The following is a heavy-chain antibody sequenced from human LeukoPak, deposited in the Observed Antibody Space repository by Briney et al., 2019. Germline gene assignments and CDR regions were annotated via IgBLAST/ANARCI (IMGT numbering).Heavy chain of an antibody. D-gene: IGHD3-10*01. V-gene: IGHV1-24*01. Sequence: ASVKVSCKVSGYTLTELSMHWVRQAPGNGLEWMGGFDPEDGETIYAQKFQGRVIMTEDTSTDTAYMELSSMRSEDTAVYCCAFTTRRGFGELFYAFDIWGQGTMVTVSS. J-gene: IGHJ3*02. CDR2: FDPEDGET. CDR1: GYTLTELS. CDR3: AFTTRRGFGELFYAFDI.